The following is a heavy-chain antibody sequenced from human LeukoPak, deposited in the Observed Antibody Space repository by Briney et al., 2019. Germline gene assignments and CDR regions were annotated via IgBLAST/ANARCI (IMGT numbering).Heavy chain of an antibody. CDR3: AKDQYYFGSGSYPTRGPHDY. J-gene: IGHJ4*02. V-gene: IGHV3-21*04. Sequence: GGSLRLSCAASGFTFSSYSMNWVRQAPGKGLEWVSSISSSSSYIYYADSVKGRFTISRDNSKNTLYLQMNSLRAEDTAVYYCAKDQYYFGSGSYPTRGPHDYWGQGTLVTVSS. CDR1: GFTFSSYS. CDR2: ISSSSSYI. D-gene: IGHD3-10*01.